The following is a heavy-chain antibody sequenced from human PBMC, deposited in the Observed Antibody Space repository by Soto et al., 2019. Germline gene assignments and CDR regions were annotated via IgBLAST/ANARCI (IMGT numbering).Heavy chain of an antibody. CDR3: AASMSEESPPNYYYYYMDV. V-gene: IGHV1-58*01. CDR2: IVVGSGNT. Sequence: SVKVSCKASGFTFTSSAVQWVRQARGQRLEWIGWIVVGSGNTNYAQKFQERVTITRDMSTSTAYMELSSLRSEDTAVYYCAASMSEESPPNYYYYYMDVWGKGTTVTVSS. J-gene: IGHJ6*03. CDR1: GFTFTSSA.